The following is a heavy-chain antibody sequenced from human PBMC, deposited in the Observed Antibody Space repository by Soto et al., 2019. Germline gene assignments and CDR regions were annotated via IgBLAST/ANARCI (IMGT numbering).Heavy chain of an antibody. CDR3: VRVNEGVSYDSRGYFDN. V-gene: IGHV1-18*04. Sequence: ASVKVSCKASGYTFITYGVSWVRQAPGQGLEWMGWVSTYNGNTHYAQNFQGRVTMVADTSTTTASMELRSLRSDDTAIYYCVRVNEGVSYDSRGYFDNWGQGTLVTVSS. CDR1: GYTFITYG. D-gene: IGHD3-22*01. CDR2: VSTYNGNT. J-gene: IGHJ4*02.